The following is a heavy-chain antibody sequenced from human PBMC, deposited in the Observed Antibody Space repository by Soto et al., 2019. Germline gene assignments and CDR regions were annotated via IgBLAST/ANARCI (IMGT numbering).Heavy chain of an antibody. CDR2: ISGSGGST. CDR1: GFTFSGYA. D-gene: IGHD2-2*01. CDR3: AKDCSTSCRWFDL. J-gene: IGHJ5*02. Sequence: PGGSLRHSCAASGFTFSGYAMSWVRKAPGKGLEWVSAISGSGGSTYYADSVKGRFTISRDNSKNTLYLQMNSLRAEDTAVYYCAKDCSTSCRWFDLWGQGTLVTVSS. V-gene: IGHV3-23*01.